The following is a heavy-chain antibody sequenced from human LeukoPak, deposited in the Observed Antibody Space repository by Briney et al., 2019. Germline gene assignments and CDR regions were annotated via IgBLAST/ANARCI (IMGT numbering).Heavy chain of an antibody. CDR1: GGSISSGGYY. J-gene: IGHJ1*01. Sequence: PSETLSLTCTVSGGSISSGGYYWRWIRQPAGKGLEWIGRIYTSGRTNYNPSLKSRVTISVDTSKNQFSLKLSSVTAADTAVYYCARAEWLVPYFQHWGQGTLVTVSS. V-gene: IGHV4-61*02. D-gene: IGHD6-19*01. CDR3: ARAEWLVPYFQH. CDR2: IYTSGRT.